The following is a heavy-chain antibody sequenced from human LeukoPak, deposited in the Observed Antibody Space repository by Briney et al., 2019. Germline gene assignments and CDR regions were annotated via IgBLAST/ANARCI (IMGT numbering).Heavy chain of an antibody. Sequence: SVKVSCKASGGTFISYAISWVRQAPGQGLEWMGGIIPIFGTANYAQKFQGRVTITADESTSTAYMELSSLRSEDTAVYYCARVVNSGSYHGFDYWGQGTLVTVSS. V-gene: IGHV1-69*13. CDR3: ARVVNSGSYHGFDY. J-gene: IGHJ4*02. CDR2: IIPIFGTA. D-gene: IGHD1-26*01. CDR1: GGTFISYA.